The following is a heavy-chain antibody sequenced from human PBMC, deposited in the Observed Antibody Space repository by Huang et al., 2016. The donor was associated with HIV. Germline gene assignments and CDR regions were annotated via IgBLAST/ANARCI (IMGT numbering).Heavy chain of an antibody. CDR1: GFTFSNHG. V-gene: IGHV3-30*03. J-gene: IGHJ4*02. CDR3: ATQRHSGAYYEADYFAY. D-gene: IGHD3-22*01. Sequence: QVQLVESGGGVVQPGRSLRLSCAASGFTFSNHGMHWVRLAPGKGLGWVAVISYDGTNLFYGDSGKGRFTISRDNYKDTLYLQMNSLRAEDTAVYYCATQRHSGAYYEADYFAYWGQGTLVTVSS. CDR2: ISYDGTNL.